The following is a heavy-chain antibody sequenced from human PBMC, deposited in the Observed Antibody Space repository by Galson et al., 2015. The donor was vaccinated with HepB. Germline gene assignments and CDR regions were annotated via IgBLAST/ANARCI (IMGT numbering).Heavy chain of an antibody. CDR1: GFTPSSYA. CDR2: ISGSVGNT. V-gene: IGHV3-23*01. Sequence: SLRPSFAASGFTPSSYAMNWARKAPGKGLEWVSAISGSVGNTYYADSVKGRFIISRDNSKNTLYLQMNSLRAEDTAVYYCAKGLVPRGGHYYEIDVWGQGTTVTVSS. D-gene: IGHD3-10*01. J-gene: IGHJ6*02. CDR3: AKGLVPRGGHYYEIDV.